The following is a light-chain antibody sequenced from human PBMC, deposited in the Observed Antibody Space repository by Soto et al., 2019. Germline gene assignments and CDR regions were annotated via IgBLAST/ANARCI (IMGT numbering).Light chain of an antibody. V-gene: IGKV3-15*01. CDR3: QQYFRWPLT. Sequence: ILMPQSPATLSGSPGARATLSYRASQSLSNHLAWYQQKPGQAPSLLIYRASTRATDTPARFSGRGSGTEFTLTVSSLWSEDFAVYFCQQYFRWPLTFGGGTMVDIK. CDR1: QSLSNH. CDR2: RAS. J-gene: IGKJ4*01.